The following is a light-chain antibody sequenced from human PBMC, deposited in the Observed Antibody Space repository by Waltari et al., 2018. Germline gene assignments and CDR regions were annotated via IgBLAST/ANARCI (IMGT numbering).Light chain of an antibody. CDR1: QRISASH. J-gene: IGKJ1*01. Sequence: TQSPGTLSLSPGERATLSCRTSQRISASHLAWYQQKPCQAPRLLIYGTSTRATGIPERFSGSGSGTDFSLTVTSMQPEDFAVYFCQQYGNSPWTFGQGTKVEV. CDR3: QQYGNSPWT. V-gene: IGKV3-20*01. CDR2: GTS.